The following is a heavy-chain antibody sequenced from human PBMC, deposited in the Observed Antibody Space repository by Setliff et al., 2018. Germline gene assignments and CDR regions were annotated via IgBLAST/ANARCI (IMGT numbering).Heavy chain of an antibody. CDR2: MFDNVGT. Sequence: PSETLSLTCAVSNFSVNSGYTWGWIRQPPGKGLEWIGIMFDNVGTFYNPSLKSRVTMSVDTSKNQFSLGLSSVIVADTAMYYCARVRVVQGYYEFDYWGQGTLVTVSS. V-gene: IGHV4-38-2*01. D-gene: IGHD3-16*01. CDR1: NFSVNSGYT. J-gene: IGHJ4*02. CDR3: ARVRVVQGYYEFDY.